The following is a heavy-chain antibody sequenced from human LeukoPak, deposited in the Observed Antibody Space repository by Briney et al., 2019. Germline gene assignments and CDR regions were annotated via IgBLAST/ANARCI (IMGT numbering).Heavy chain of an antibody. Sequence: GESLKISCKGSGYSFTSYRIGWVRQMPGKGLEWMGIIYPGDSDTRYSPSFQGQVTISADKSISTAYLQWNSLKASDTAMYYCARRGGSYQGSYYYYMDVWGKGTTVTVSS. CDR3: ARRGGSYQGSYYYYMDV. D-gene: IGHD1-26*01. CDR1: GYSFTSYR. V-gene: IGHV5-51*01. CDR2: IYPGDSDT. J-gene: IGHJ6*03.